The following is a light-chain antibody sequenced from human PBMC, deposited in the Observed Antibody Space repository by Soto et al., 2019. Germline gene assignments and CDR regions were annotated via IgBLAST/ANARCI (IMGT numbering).Light chain of an antibody. V-gene: IGLV1-44*01. Sequence: QAVVTQTPSASGTPGKRVTISCSGSSSSVGSNAVNWYQQLPGTAPKVLIYSNNQRPAGVPDRFSGSKSGTSASLAISGLQSEDEADYYCATWDDSLNSYVFGTGTKVTVL. CDR3: ATWDDSLNSYV. J-gene: IGLJ1*01. CDR1: SSSVGSNA. CDR2: SNN.